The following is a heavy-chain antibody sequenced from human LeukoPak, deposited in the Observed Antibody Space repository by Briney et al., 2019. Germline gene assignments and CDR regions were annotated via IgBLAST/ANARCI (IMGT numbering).Heavy chain of an antibody. J-gene: IGHJ5*02. V-gene: IGHV4-59*01. CDR1: GGSISGYY. D-gene: IGHD2-2*01. CDR2: IYSSGST. Sequence: PSETLSLTCTVSGGSISGYYWSWIRQPPGKGPEWIGFIYSSGSTNYNPSLKSRVTISVDTSKNQFSLNLSSVTAADTAVYYCARVVPAALSWFDPWGQGTLVTVSS. CDR3: ARVVPAALSWFDP.